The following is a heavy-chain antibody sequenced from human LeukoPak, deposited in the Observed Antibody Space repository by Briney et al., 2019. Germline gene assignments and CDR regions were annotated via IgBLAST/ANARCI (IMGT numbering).Heavy chain of an antibody. CDR2: IYHSGST. J-gene: IGHJ3*02. CDR1: GGSISSGYY. Sequence: SETLSLTCTVSGGSISSGYYWGWIRQPPGRGLQWIGTIYHSGSTNYNPSLKSRVTISVDTSKNQFSLKLSSVTAADTAVYYCARLGYCSGGSCYNPHDAFDIWGQGTMVTVSS. CDR3: ARLGYCSGGSCYNPHDAFDI. D-gene: IGHD2-15*01. V-gene: IGHV4-38-2*02.